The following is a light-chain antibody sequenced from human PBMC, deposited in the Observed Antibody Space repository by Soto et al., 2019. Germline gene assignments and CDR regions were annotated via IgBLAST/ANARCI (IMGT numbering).Light chain of an antibody. CDR3: QQRSNWPPVT. V-gene: IGKV3-11*01. Sequence: EIVLTQSPATLSLSPGERATLSCTASQSVSSYLAWYQQKPGQAPRLLIYDASNRATGIPARFSGSGSGTDFTLTISSLEPEDFAVYYCQQRSNWPPVTFGQGTRLRL. CDR2: DAS. CDR1: QSVSSY. J-gene: IGKJ5*01.